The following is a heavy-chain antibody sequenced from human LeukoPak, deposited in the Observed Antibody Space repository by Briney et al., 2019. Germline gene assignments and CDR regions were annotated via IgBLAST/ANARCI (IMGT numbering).Heavy chain of an antibody. CDR1: GFTFDDYG. CDR3: ARQGAAGLDY. D-gene: IGHD6-13*01. Sequence: GGSLRLSCAASGFTFDDYGMSWVRQAPGKGLEWVSGLNWNGGSTGYADSVKGRFTISRDTSKNTVYLQMNTLRADDTAVYYWARQGAAGLDYLGQGTQVPLPS. CDR2: LNWNGGST. J-gene: IGHJ4*02. V-gene: IGHV3-20*04.